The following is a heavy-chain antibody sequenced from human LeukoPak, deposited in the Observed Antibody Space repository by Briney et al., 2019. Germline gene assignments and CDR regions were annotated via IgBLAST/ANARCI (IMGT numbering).Heavy chain of an antibody. CDR1: GFTFSSYA. CDR2: ISSGTSYI. D-gene: IGHD5-12*01. V-gene: IGHV3-21*01. J-gene: IGHJ4*02. CDR3: AKETRGYSGYDY. Sequence: GGSLRLSCAASGFTFSSYAMHGVRQAPGKGLEWVSSISSGTSYIYYADSVKGRFTISRDNAKNSLYLQMNSLRAEDTALYYCAKETRGYSGYDYWGQGTLVTVSS.